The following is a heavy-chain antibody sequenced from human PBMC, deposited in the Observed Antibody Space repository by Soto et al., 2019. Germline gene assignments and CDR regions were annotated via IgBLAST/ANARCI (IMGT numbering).Heavy chain of an antibody. D-gene: IGHD3-16*01. CDR1: GFTFSSYG. CDR2: ISFDDGNKK. V-gene: IGHV3-30*18. CDR3: AKEGDAYSTSG. J-gene: IGHJ4*02. Sequence: GGSLRLSCAASGFTFSSYGMHWVRQAPGKGLEWVAVISFDDGNKKDYEDSVKGRFTISRDNSKNTLYLQMNSLRPEDTAVYFCAKEGDAYSTSGWGQGTLVTVSS.